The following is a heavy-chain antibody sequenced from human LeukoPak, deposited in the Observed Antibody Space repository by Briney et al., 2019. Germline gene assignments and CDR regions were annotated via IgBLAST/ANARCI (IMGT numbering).Heavy chain of an antibody. CDR1: GYTFTDYY. D-gene: IGHD4-23*01. CDR3: ARELRSVETPRYNYFDY. V-gene: IGHV1-46*01. CDR2: INPSFGST. Sequence: ASVNVSCKASGYTFTDYYIHWVRQAPGQGLEWVGIINPSFGSTTYAQSFQGRVAMTGDTSTSTVYMELSSLRSEDTAVYYCARELRSVETPRYNYFDYWGQGTLVTVSS. J-gene: IGHJ4*02.